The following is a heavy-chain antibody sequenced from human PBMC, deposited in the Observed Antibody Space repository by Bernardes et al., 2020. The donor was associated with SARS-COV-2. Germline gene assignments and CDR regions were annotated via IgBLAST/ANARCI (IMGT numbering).Heavy chain of an antibody. CDR3: ARGGDGFWSGYAH. Sequence: ASVKVSCEASGYTFTGYYLHWVRQAPGQGLEWMGRINPDSGDRNYAQKFQGRVTMTRDTSINTVYMDLSGLRSDDTAVYYCARGGDGFWSGYAHWGQGTLVTVSS. V-gene: IGHV1-2*06. CDR2: INPDSGDR. D-gene: IGHD3-3*01. J-gene: IGHJ4*02. CDR1: GYTFTGYY.